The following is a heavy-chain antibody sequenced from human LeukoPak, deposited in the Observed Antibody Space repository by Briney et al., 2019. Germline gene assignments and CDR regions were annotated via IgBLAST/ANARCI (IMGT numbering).Heavy chain of an antibody. V-gene: IGHV3-9*03. CDR2: ISWNSGSI. CDR3: AKDISPQLGNWFDP. J-gene: IGHJ5*02. D-gene: IGHD2-2*01. Sequence: GRSLRLSCAASGFTFDDYAMHWVRQAPGKGLEWVSGISWNSGSIGYADSVKGRFTISRDNAKNSLYLQMNSLRPEDMALYYCAKDISPQLGNWFDPWGQGTLVTVSS. CDR1: GFTFDDYA.